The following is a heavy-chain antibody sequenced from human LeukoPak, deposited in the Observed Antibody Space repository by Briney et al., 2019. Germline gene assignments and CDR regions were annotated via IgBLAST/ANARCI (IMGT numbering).Heavy chain of an antibody. CDR3: ARATLYIIYGMDV. CDR1: GFTFRNRW. V-gene: IGHV3-7*03. D-gene: IGHD3-10*01. J-gene: IGHJ6*02. CDR2: TGQYGHDN. Sequence: GGSLRLSCAGSGFTFRNRWATWVRQAPGKGLEWVASTGQYGHDNDYVDSVRGRFAISRDNAKNSLYLQMNGLRAEDTAVYYCARATLYIIYGMDVWGQGTTVTVSS.